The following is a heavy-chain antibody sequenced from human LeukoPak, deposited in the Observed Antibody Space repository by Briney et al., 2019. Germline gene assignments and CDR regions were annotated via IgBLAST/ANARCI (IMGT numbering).Heavy chain of an antibody. CDR1: GFPFSGYW. J-gene: IGHJ4*02. CDR3: ARDGFSHPVAVAGHHDY. Sequence: QTGGSLRLSCAASGFPFSGYWMSWVRQAPGKGLEWVANIKQDGGEKFYVDSVKGRFTISRDNAKNSLYLQMNSLRAEDTAVYYCARDGFSHPVAVAGHHDYWGQGTLVTVSS. V-gene: IGHV3-7*01. D-gene: IGHD6-19*01. CDR2: IKQDGGEK.